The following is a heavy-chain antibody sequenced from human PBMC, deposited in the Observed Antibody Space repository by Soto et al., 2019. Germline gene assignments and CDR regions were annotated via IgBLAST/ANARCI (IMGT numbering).Heavy chain of an antibody. D-gene: IGHD2-15*01. CDR1: GFTFSSYW. V-gene: IGHV3-74*01. Sequence: EVQLVESGGGLVQPGGSLRLSCAASGFTFSSYWMHWVRQAPGKGLVWVSRINSDGSSTSYADSVKGRFTLSRDNAKNKLYLQMNSLRAEDTAVYYCVRTSLVVAAATREDYWGQGTLVTVSS. CDR2: INSDGSST. J-gene: IGHJ4*02. CDR3: VRTSLVVAAATREDY.